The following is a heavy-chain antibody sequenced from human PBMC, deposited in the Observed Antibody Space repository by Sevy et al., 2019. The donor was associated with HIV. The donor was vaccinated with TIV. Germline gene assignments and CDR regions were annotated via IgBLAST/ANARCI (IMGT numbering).Heavy chain of an antibody. D-gene: IGHD5-18*01. CDR2: IWYDGSNK. J-gene: IGHJ6*02. V-gene: IGHV3-33*01. Sequence: GGSLRLSCAASGFTFSSYGMHWVRQAPGKGLEWVAVIWYDGSNKYYADSVKGRFTISRDNCKNTLYLQMNSLGAEDTAVYYCAREGGYSYGPTTYYYGMDVWGQGTTVTVSS. CDR1: GFTFSSYG. CDR3: AREGGYSYGPTTYYYGMDV.